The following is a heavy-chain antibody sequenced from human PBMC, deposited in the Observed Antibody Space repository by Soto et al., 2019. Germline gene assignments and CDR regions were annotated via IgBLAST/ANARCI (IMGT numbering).Heavy chain of an antibody. Sequence: GGSLRLSCAASGLPFSSYAVTWVRQAPGKGLEWVSTINNSGGTTWYADSVKGRFTISRDNSQNTLYLQMNSLRVEDTAVYYCAKKPAKRVLGGVSWGQGNLVTVSS. CDR3: AKKPAKRVLGGVS. V-gene: IGHV3-23*01. J-gene: IGHJ5*02. CDR1: GLPFSSYA. D-gene: IGHD3-16*01. CDR2: INNSGGTT.